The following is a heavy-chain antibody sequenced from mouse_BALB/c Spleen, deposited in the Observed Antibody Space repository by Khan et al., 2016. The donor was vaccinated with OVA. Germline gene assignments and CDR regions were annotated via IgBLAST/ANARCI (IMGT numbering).Heavy chain of an antibody. J-gene: IGHJ2*01. Sequence: QVQLQQPGAELVNPGASVNLSCKASGYTLTSYWMHWVKQRPGQGLEWIGEINPSNGRTNYNEKLKSKATLTVDKSSSTAYMHLSSPTSEDSAVYYCARLLINFDYWGQGTTLTVSS. CDR3: ARLLINFDY. D-gene: IGHD2-1*01. CDR1: GYTLTSYW. V-gene: IGHV1S81*02. CDR2: INPSNGRT.